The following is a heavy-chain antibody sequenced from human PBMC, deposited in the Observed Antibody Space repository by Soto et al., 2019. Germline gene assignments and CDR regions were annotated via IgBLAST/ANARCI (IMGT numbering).Heavy chain of an antibody. V-gene: IGHV3-30-3*01. CDR3: ARDYTYSYGFFDY. D-gene: IGHD5-18*01. Sequence: GGSLRLSCAASGFTFSSYAMHWVRQAPGKGLEWVAVISYDGNNKYYADSVKGRFTISRDNSKNTLYLQMNSLRAEDTAVYFCARDYTYSYGFFDYWGQGTLVTVSS. CDR2: ISYDGNNK. CDR1: GFTFSSYA. J-gene: IGHJ4*02.